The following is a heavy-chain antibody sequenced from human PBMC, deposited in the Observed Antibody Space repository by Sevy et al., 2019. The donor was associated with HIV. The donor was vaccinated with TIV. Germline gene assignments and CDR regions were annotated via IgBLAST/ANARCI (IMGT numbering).Heavy chain of an antibody. D-gene: IGHD3-3*01. CDR1: GDSISSSTYH. V-gene: IGHV4-39*01. J-gene: IGHJ4*01. Sequence: SETLSLTCTVSGDSISSSTYHWGWIRQSPGKGLEWIGNIYYSGNTNYNPCLTSRATISVDTSKNQFSLNLTSVTAADTAVYYCARVVDFWSGYLDYWGQGTLVTVSS. CDR3: ARVVDFWSGYLDY. CDR2: IYYSGNT.